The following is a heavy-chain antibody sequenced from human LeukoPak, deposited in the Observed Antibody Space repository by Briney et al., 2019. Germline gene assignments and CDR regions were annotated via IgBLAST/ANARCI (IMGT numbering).Heavy chain of an antibody. D-gene: IGHD6-13*01. J-gene: IGHJ4*02. Sequence: GGSLRLSCAASGLSFSIDAMSWVRQAPGKGLEWVSGISPSGDWSDYTDSVKGRFTISRDNSKNTLYLQMNRRRAEDTAVYYCARDYGSNLQPLDYWGQGTLVTVSS. CDR1: GLSFSIDA. V-gene: IGHV3-23*01. CDR3: ARDYGSNLQPLDY. CDR2: ISPSGDWS.